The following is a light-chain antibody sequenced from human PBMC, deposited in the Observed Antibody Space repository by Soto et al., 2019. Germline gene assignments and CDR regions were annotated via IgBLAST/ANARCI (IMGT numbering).Light chain of an antibody. CDR3: QQSYSTPWP. CDR1: QSISSY. V-gene: IGKV1-39*01. J-gene: IGKJ1*01. CDR2: AAS. Sequence: DIQMTQSPSSLSASVGDRVTITCRASQSISSYLNWYQQKPGKAPKLLIYAASSLQSGVTSRFSGSGSGTDFTLTIISLQPEDFATYYCQQSYSTPWPFGQGTKVEIK.